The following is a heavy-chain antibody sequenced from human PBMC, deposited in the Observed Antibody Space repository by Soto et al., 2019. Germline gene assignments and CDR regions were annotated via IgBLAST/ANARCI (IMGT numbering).Heavy chain of an antibody. CDR1: GFTFSDYY. CDR3: AISGDNYNRLDY. Sequence: EGSLRLSCEGSGFTFSDYYISWIRQAPGKGLEWISYSSNGGTFSRYADSVKGRFSISRDNTRNLLYLQMDSLRAEDTAVYYCAISGDNYNRLDYWGQGTPVTVSS. D-gene: IGHD1-1*01. V-gene: IGHV3-11*06. J-gene: IGHJ4*02. CDR2: SSNGGTFS.